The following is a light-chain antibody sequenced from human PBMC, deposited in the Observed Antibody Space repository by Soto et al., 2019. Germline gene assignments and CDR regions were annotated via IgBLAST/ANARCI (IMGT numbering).Light chain of an antibody. Sequence: QITQSPSTLSASVGDRVTITCRARQSISGWLAWYQQKPGKAPNLLIYKASRLERGVQPRSGGSGLETESTFTTTALQPSIVPIKYGHKNNSYPPPFGEGPRWIS. J-gene: IGKJ4*02. CDR2: KAS. CDR1: QSISGW. CDR3: HKNNSYPPP. V-gene: IGKV1-5*03.